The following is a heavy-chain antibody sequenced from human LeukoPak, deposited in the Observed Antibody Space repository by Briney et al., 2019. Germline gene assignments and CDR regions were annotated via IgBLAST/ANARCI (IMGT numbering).Heavy chain of an antibody. CDR1: GYTFTGYY. V-gene: IGHV1-46*01. D-gene: IGHD3-10*01. CDR3: ARVRAMVRGVITLGY. Sequence: ASVKVSCKASGYTFTGYYMHWVRQAPGQGLEWMGIINPSGGSTSYAQKFQGRVTMTRNTSISTAYMELSSLRSEDTAVYYCARVRAMVRGVITLGYWGQGTLVTVSS. CDR2: INPSGGST. J-gene: IGHJ4*02.